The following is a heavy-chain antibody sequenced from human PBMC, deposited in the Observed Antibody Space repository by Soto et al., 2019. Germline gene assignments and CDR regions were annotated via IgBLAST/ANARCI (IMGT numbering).Heavy chain of an antibody. CDR2: ITPIYPTT. J-gene: IGHJ4*02. CDR3: ARIPRYSFTTSDDLDS. D-gene: IGHD5-18*01. CDR1: GGTFYTYT. V-gene: IGHV1-69*13. Sequence: AASVKVSCKASGGTFYTYTFSWVRQAPGQGLEWMGSITPIYPTTNYAEKFQGRLTVTADGSTNTAYMELNSLTSEDTAVYYCARIPRYSFTTSDDLDSWGQGTLVTVSS.